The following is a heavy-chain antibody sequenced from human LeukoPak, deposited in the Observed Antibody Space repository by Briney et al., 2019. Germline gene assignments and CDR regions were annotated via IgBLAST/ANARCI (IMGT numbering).Heavy chain of an antibody. Sequence: SETLSLTCTVSGGSISSYYWSWIRQPPGQGLEWIGYSYYSGSTNYNPPLKSRVTISVDTSKNQFSLKLSSVTAADTAVYYCARNPPRFLEWFVPYYMDVWGKGTTVTVSS. J-gene: IGHJ6*03. V-gene: IGHV4-59*01. D-gene: IGHD3-3*01. CDR3: ARNPPRFLEWFVPYYMDV. CDR2: SYYSGST. CDR1: GGSISSYY.